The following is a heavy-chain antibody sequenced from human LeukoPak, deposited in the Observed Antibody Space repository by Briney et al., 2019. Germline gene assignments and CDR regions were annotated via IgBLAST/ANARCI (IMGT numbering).Heavy chain of an antibody. D-gene: IGHD6-19*01. CDR2: INPNSGGT. Sequence: ASVKVSCKASGYTSTGYYMHWVRQAPGQGLEWMGWINPNSGGTNYAQKFQGRVTMTRDTSISTAYMELSRLRSDDTAVYYCARDRQWLVKVWWFDPWGQGTLVTVSS. CDR3: ARDRQWLVKVWWFDP. V-gene: IGHV1-2*02. J-gene: IGHJ5*02. CDR1: GYTSTGYY.